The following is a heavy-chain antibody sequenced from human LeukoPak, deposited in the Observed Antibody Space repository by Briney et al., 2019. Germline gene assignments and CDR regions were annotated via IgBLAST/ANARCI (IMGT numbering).Heavy chain of an antibody. Sequence: PSETLSLTCTVSGGSISSGSYYWSWIRQPPGKGLEWIGSIYHSGSTYYNPSLKSRVTISVDTSKNQFSLKLSSVTAADTAVYYCARCQGQGVTPLFDYWGQGTLVTVSS. D-gene: IGHD2-21*02. CDR3: ARCQGQGVTPLFDY. J-gene: IGHJ4*02. V-gene: IGHV4-39*07. CDR1: GGSISSGSYY. CDR2: IYHSGST.